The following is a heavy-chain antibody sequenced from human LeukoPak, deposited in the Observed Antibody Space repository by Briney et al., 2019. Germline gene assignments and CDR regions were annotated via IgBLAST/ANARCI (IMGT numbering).Heavy chain of an antibody. J-gene: IGHJ4*02. V-gene: IGHV1-2*02. D-gene: IGHD6-19*01. Sequence: ASVKVSCKASGYTFTGYYMHWVRQAPGQGLEWMGWINPNSGGTNYAQKFQGRVTMTRDTSISTAYMELSRLRPDDTAVYYCARDSSGWSALFDYWGQGTLVTVSS. CDR3: ARDSSGWSALFDY. CDR2: INPNSGGT. CDR1: GYTFTGYY.